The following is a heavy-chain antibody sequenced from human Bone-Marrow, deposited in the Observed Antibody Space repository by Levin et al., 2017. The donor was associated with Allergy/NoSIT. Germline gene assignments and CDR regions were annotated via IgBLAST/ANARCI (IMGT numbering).Heavy chain of an antibody. V-gene: IGHV3-30*18. CDR2: IAYVGHYK. D-gene: IGHD2-15*01. J-gene: IGHJ4*02. CDR1: GFSFSNYA. CDR3: AKEEVAFDY. Sequence: GGSLRLSCVASGFSFSNYAIHWVRQAPGKGLEWVAVIAYVGHYKNYGEAVKGRFTISRDNSKNTAYLQMNSLRLDDTAVYFCAKEEVAFDYWGQGALVTVSS.